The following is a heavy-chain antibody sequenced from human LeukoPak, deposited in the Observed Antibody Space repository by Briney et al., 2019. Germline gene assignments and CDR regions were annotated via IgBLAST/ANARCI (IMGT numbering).Heavy chain of an antibody. V-gene: IGHV1-69*13. CDR1: GGTFSSYA. CDR3: ACGSVYYYYMDV. Sequence: SVKVSCKASGGTFSSYAISWVRQAPGQGLAWMGGIIPIFGTANYAQTLQGRVTITADESTSTAYMELSSLRSEDTAVYYCACGSVYYYYMDVWGKGTTVTVSS. D-gene: IGHD3-10*01. J-gene: IGHJ6*03. CDR2: IIPIFGTA.